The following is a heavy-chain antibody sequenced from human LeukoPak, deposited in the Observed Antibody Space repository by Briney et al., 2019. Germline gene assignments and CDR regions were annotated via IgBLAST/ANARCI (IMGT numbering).Heavy chain of an antibody. D-gene: IGHD5-18*01. CDR2: IKQDGSQK. V-gene: IGHV3-7*05. CDR3: ARDESGDSYGLY. J-gene: IGHJ4*02. CDR1: GFTFSSYW. Sequence: GGSLRLSCAVSGFTFSSYWMNWVRQAPGKGLEWVANIKQDGSQKYYVDSVRGRFTISRDNAKNSLYQQLNSLRAEDTAVYYCARDESGDSYGLYWGQGTLVTVSS.